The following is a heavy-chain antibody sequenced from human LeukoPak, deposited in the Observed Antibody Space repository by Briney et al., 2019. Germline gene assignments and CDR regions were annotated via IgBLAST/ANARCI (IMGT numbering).Heavy chain of an antibody. Sequence: ASVTVSCKASGYTFTGHYLHWVRQAPGQGLEWMGWINPNSGGTNSAQKFQGRVIMTRDTSISTTYMELRYLRSDDTAVYYCARGRETPPGYSSTWYVYWGQGTLVTVSS. CDR1: GYTFTGHY. CDR3: ARGRETPPGYSSTWYVY. CDR2: INPNSGGT. D-gene: IGHD2-2*01. J-gene: IGHJ4*02. V-gene: IGHV1-2*02.